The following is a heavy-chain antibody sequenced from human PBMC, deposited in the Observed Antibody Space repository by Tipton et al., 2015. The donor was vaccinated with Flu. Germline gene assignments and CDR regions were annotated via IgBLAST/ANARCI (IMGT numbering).Heavy chain of an antibody. V-gene: IGHV4-34*01. D-gene: IGHD2-2*01. J-gene: IGHJ6*03. CDR1: GGSISSYY. CDR2: INHSGST. Sequence: TLSLTCTVSGGSISSYYWSWIRQPPGKGLEWIGEINHSGSTNYNPSLKSRVTISVDTSKNQFSLKLSSVTAADTAVYYCARFCSSTSCRYYYYYMDVWGKGTTVTVSS. CDR3: ARFCSSTSCRYYYYYMDV.